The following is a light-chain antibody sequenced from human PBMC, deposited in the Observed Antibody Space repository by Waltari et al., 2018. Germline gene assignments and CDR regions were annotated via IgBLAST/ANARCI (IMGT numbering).Light chain of an antibody. V-gene: IGKV3-20*01. CDR2: GAS. CDR1: QSVRSSY. Sequence: EIVLTQSPGPLSLSPGARATLSCRASQSVRSSYVAWYQQKPGQAPRLLIHGASSRATGIPDRFSGSGSGTDFTLTISRLEPEDFAVYYCQQYGRSWNTFGQGTKLEIK. CDR3: QQYGRSWNT. J-gene: IGKJ2*01.